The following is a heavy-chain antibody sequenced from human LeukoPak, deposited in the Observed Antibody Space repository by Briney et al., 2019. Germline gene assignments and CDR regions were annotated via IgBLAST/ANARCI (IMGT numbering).Heavy chain of an antibody. CDR2: IKTKANNYAT. CDR1: GFAFSGSF. D-gene: IGHD2-8*01. Sequence: GGSLRLSCAASGFAFSGSFIHWVRQASGKGLEWVGRIKTKANNYATAYAASVQGRFTISRGDSRTTAYLQMNSLKTEDTAVYYCIRNSNGLYWFDPWGQGTLVTVSS. V-gene: IGHV3-73*01. CDR3: IRNSNGLYWFDP. J-gene: IGHJ5*02.